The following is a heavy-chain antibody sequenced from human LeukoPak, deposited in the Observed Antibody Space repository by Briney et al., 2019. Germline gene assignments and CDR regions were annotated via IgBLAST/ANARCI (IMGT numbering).Heavy chain of an antibody. CDR3: ATDMVGYCGDVTCYSEAY. D-gene: IGHD2-21*01. CDR2: FDPEVGKT. V-gene: IGHV1-24*01. CDR1: GYSLTALS. Sequence: ASVKVSCKVSGYSLTALSMHWVRQAPGKGLESMGGFDPEVGKTMYAEKLDGRLTVTDDTSTDTAYMQLSSLRLEDTAVYYCATDMVGYCGDVTCYSEAYWGQGTLVTVSS. J-gene: IGHJ4*02.